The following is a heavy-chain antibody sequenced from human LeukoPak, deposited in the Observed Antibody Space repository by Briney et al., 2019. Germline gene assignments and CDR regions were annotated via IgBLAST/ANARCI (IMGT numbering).Heavy chain of an antibody. Sequence: SETLSLTCTVSGGSISGFYWNWIRQPPGMGLEWIGYIYYSGTTTYNPSLTSRVAISVDTSKNHFSLKLSSATAADTAVYYCARVRGYDRPADYWGQGTLVTVSS. V-gene: IGHV4-59*01. CDR2: IYYSGTT. D-gene: IGHD5-12*01. CDR3: ARVRGYDRPADY. J-gene: IGHJ4*02. CDR1: GGSISGFY.